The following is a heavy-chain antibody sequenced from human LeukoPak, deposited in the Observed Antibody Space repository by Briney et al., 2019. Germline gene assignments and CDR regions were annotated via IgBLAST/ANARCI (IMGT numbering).Heavy chain of an antibody. J-gene: IGHJ4*02. CDR2: ISGSGGST. V-gene: IGHV3-23*01. Sequence: GGSLRLACAVAEFTFSSYAMSWVRQAPGKGLEWVSAISGSGGSTYYADSVKGRFTISRDNSKNTLYLQMNSLRAEDTAVYYCAKIWELLGGSYDYWGQGTLVTVSS. CDR3: AKIWELLGGSYDY. CDR1: EFTFSSYA. D-gene: IGHD1-26*01.